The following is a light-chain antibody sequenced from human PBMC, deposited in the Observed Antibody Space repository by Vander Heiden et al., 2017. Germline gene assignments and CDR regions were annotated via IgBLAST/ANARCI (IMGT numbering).Light chain of an antibody. V-gene: IGLV3-19*01. CDR1: SLRSYY. CDR3: NSRDSSGNLWV. J-gene: IGLJ3*02. Sequence: SSELTQDPAVSVALGQTVRITCQGDSLRSYYASWYQQKPGQAPVLVIYGKNNRPSGIPDRFSGSSSGNTASLTITGAQAEDEADYYCNSRDSSGNLWVFGGGTKLTDL. CDR2: GKN.